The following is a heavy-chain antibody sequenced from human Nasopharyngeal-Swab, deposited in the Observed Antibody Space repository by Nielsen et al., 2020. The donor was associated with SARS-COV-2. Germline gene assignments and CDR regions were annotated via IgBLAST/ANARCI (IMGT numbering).Heavy chain of an antibody. Sequence: GESLKISCAASGFTFSTYAVSWVRQAPGKGLEWVSVFSGSGGSTYYADSVKGRFTISGDNSKNTLYLQMNSLRAEDTAVYYCATHNDYRFENWGQGTLVSVSS. CDR2: FSGSGGST. CDR3: ATHNDYRFEN. D-gene: IGHD4-11*01. V-gene: IGHV3-23*01. J-gene: IGHJ4*02. CDR1: GFTFSTYA.